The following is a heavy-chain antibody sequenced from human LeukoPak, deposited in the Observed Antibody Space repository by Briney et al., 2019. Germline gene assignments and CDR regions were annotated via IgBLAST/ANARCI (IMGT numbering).Heavy chain of an antibody. V-gene: IGHV4-61*02. D-gene: IGHD6-13*01. CDR3: CIAAAGTQPFDY. J-gene: IGHJ4*02. Sequence: PSETLSLTCTVSGGSISSGGFYWTWIRQPAGKGLEWIGRVFTSGSTNYSPSLESRVTISIDTSKNQFSLKLKSVTAADTAVYYCCIAAAGTQPFDYWGQGTLVTVSS. CDR1: GGSISSGGFY. CDR2: VFTSGST.